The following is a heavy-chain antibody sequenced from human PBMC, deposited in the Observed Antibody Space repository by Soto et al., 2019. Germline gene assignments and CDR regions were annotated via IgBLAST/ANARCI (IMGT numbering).Heavy chain of an antibody. V-gene: IGHV3-23*04. CDR2: ISGSGGST. Sequence: EVQLVESGGGLVQPGGSLRLSCAASGFTFSSYWMHWVRQAPGKGLEWVSAISGSGGSTYYADSVKGRFTISRDNSKNTLYLQMNSLRAEDTAVYYCAKDLTGTGVARAFDYWGQGTLVTVSS. CDR1: GFTFSSYW. CDR3: AKDLTGTGVARAFDY. D-gene: IGHD1-7*01. J-gene: IGHJ4*02.